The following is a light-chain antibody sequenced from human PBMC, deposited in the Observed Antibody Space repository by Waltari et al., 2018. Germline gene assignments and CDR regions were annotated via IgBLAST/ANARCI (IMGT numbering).Light chain of an antibody. Sequence: QSALSQPHSVSGSPGQSVTISCIGTSRDVGANHYVSWYQPHPGKAPKVMIYDVARRPSGVPDRFTGSRSGNTASLTISGLQADDEADYYCCSYAGSYTWVFGGGTRLTVL. CDR3: CSYAGSYTWV. V-gene: IGLV2-11*01. CDR2: DVA. J-gene: IGLJ3*02. CDR1: SRDVGANHY.